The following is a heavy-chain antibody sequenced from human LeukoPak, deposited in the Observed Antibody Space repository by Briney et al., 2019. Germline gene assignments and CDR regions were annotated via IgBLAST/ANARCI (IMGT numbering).Heavy chain of an antibody. CDR2: IYYSGST. V-gene: IGHV4-39*07. CDR3: ARGGIAVAGTFDY. J-gene: IGHJ4*02. Sequence: SETLSLTCTVSGGSISSRSYYWGWIRQPPGKGLEWIGSIYYSGSTYYNPSLKSRVTISVDTSKNQFSLKLSSVTAADTAVYYCARGGIAVAGTFDYWGQGTLVTVSS. CDR1: GGSISSRSYY. D-gene: IGHD6-19*01.